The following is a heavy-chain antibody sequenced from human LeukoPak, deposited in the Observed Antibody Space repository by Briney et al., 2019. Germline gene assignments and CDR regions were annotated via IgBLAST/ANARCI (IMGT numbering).Heavy chain of an antibody. CDR1: GFTFSGSA. J-gene: IGHJ4*02. D-gene: IGHD6-19*01. V-gene: IGHV3-73*01. CDR3: ARLAVAGLSFDY. CDR2: IRSKANSYAT. Sequence: GGSLRLSCAASGFTFSGSAMHWVRQASGKGLEWVGRIRSKANSYATAYAASVKGRFTISRDDSKNTAYLQMNSLKTEDTAVYYCARLAVAGLSFDYWGQGTLVTVSS.